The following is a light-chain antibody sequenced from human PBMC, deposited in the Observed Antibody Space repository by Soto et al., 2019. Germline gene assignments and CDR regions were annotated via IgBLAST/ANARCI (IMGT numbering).Light chain of an antibody. J-gene: IGLJ2*01. Sequence: QSVLTQPPSASETPGQRVTISCSGGNSNIGGDTVNWYQKLPGTASKLLIYNNDQRPSGVPDRFSGSKSGTSASLAISGLQSEDEAHYYCATWDDSLNAVVFGGGTKLTVL. V-gene: IGLV1-44*01. CDR1: NSNIGGDT. CDR2: NND. CDR3: ATWDDSLNAVV.